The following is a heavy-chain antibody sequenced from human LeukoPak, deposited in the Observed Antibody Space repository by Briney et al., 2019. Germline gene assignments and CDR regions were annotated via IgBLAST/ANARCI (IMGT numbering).Heavy chain of an antibody. CDR1: GASISSSY. V-gene: IGHV4-59*01. Sequence: PSETLSLTCTVSGASISSSYWTWIRQPPGKGREWIGNIFYSGTTNYNPSLKSRVTISVDTSKNQFSLYLSSVTAADTAVYYCAREGGSEDAEYFQLWGQGTLVTVSS. CDR2: IFYSGTT. J-gene: IGHJ1*01. CDR3: AREGGSEDAEYFQL. D-gene: IGHD3-10*01.